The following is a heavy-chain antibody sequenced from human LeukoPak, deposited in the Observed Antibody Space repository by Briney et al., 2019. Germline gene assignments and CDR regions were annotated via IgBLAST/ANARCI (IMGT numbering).Heavy chain of an antibody. D-gene: IGHD3-3*01. CDR1: GGTFSSYA. V-gene: IGHV1-69*13. CDR2: IIPIFGTA. J-gene: IGHJ5*02. CDR3: ARAARFLSWFDA. Sequence: VASVKVSCKASGGTFSSYAISWVRQAPGQGLEWMGGIIPIFGTADYAQKFQGRVTITADESTSTAYMELSSLRSEDTAVYYCARAARFLSWFDAWGQGTLVTVAS.